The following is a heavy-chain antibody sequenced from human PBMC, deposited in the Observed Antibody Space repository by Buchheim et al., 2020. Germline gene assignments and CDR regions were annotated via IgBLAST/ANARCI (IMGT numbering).Heavy chain of an antibody. V-gene: IGHV3-30*03. CDR2: ISSDGSNK. Sequence: QVQLVESGGGVVQPGRSLRLSCAASGFTFSSYGMHWVRQAPGKGLEWVAVISSDGSNKYYADSVKGRFTISRDNSKITLYLQMNSLRAEDTAVYYCALRRSGYYPFDYWGQGTL. CDR3: ALRRSGYYPFDY. D-gene: IGHD3-3*01. CDR1: GFTFSSYG. J-gene: IGHJ4*02.